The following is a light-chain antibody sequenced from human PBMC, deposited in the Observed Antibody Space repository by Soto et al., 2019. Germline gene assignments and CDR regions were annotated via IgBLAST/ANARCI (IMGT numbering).Light chain of an antibody. Sequence: DVQLTQSPSFLSASVGDRVTITCRASQGVSSYLAWYQQKPGKAPKHLINAASTLQSGVSSRFSGSGSGTEFTLTISSLQPEDFATYYCQQLNNYPRTFGQGTKLELK. CDR3: QQLNNYPRT. V-gene: IGKV1-9*01. CDR2: AAS. CDR1: QGVSSY. J-gene: IGKJ2*01.